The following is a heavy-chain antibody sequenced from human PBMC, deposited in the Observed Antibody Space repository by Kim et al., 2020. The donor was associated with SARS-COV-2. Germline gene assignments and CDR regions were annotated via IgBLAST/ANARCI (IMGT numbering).Heavy chain of an antibody. V-gene: IGHV1-2*06. D-gene: IGHD6-13*01. CDR1: GYTFTGYY. Sequence: ASVKVSCKASGYTFTGYYMHWVRQAPGQGLEWMGRINPNSGGTNYAQKFQGRVTMTRDTSISTAYMELSRLRSDDTAVYYCAREYSSSWSSFDYWGQGTLVTVSS. CDR3: AREYSSSWSSFDY. J-gene: IGHJ4*02. CDR2: INPNSGGT.